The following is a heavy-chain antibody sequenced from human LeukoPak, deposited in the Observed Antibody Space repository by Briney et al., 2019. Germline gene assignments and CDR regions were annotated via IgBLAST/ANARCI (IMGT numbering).Heavy chain of an antibody. Sequence: GASVKVPCKASGYTFTGYYMHWVRQAPGQGLEWMGWINPNSGGTNYAQKFQGRVTMTRDTSISTAYMELSRLRSDDTAVYYCARDIVYYYDSSGYSSWAFDIWGQGTMVTVSS. CDR2: INPNSGGT. D-gene: IGHD3-22*01. CDR3: ARDIVYYYDSSGYSSWAFDI. CDR1: GYTFTGYY. V-gene: IGHV1-2*02. J-gene: IGHJ3*02.